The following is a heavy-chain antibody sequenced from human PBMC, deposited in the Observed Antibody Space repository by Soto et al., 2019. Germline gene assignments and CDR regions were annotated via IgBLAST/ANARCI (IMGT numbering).Heavy chain of an antibody. Sequence: SETLSLTCAVYCGSFSGYYWSWIRQPPGKGLEWIGEINHSGSTNYNPSLKSRVTISVDTSKNQFSLKLSSVTAADTAVYYCARWGGYCSSTSCPRGYYGMDVWGQGTTVTVSS. D-gene: IGHD2-2*01. J-gene: IGHJ6*02. V-gene: IGHV4-34*01. CDR3: ARWGGYCSSTSCPRGYYGMDV. CDR1: CGSFSGYY. CDR2: INHSGST.